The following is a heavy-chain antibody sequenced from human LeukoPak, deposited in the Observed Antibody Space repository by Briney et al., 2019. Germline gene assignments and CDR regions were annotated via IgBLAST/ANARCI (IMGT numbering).Heavy chain of an antibody. D-gene: IGHD1-20*01. V-gene: IGHV3-53*01. Sequence: GGSLRLSCAASGFTVSSKYMSWVRRAPGKGLEWVSVIYSGGSTYYADSVKGRFTISRDNSKNTLYLQMNSLRAEDTAVYYCAREGITGTTSPYFDYWGQGTLVTVSS. J-gene: IGHJ4*02. CDR2: IYSGGST. CDR3: AREGITGTTSPYFDY. CDR1: GFTVSSKY.